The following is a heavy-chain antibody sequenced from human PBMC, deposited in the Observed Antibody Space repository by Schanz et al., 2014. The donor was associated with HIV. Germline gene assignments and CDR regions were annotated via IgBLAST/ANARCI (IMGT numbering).Heavy chain of an antibody. CDR1: GGTFSSYA. J-gene: IGHJ5*02. CDR3: ATCLITSGCSS. D-gene: IGHD6-19*01. Sequence: QVQLVQSGAEVKKPGSSVKVSCKASGGTFSSYAISWVRQAPGQGLEWMGGIIPSFDTTNYAQTFLGRVTISADESTSTGYMDLSNLRSDDTAVYYCATCLITSGCSSWGQGTLVTVSP. V-gene: IGHV1-69*01. CDR2: IIPSFDTT.